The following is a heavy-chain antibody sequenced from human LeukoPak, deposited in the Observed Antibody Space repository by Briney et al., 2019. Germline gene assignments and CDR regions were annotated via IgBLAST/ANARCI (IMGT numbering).Heavy chain of an antibody. CDR2: VYYVGRV. V-gene: IGHV4-59*01. CDR3: AREGSVGQPGQPPYYYYYYMDV. D-gene: IGHD3-10*01. CDR1: GGSINGYY. J-gene: IGHJ6*03. Sequence: SESLSLTCTVSGGSINGYYWSWIRQAPGKGLEWIGYVYYVGRVYYNPSLNGRVDISIDRSKNQFSLNLNSVTTADTAVYYCAREGSVGQPGQPPYYYYYYMDVWGKGTTVTVSS.